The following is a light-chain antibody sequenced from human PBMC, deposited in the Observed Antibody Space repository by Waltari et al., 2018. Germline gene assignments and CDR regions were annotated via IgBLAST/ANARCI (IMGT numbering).Light chain of an antibody. CDR2: RNN. J-gene: IGLJ3*02. V-gene: IGLV1-47*01. CDR1: SSNIGPYY. CDR3: ATWDDSLTAWV. Sequence: QSVLTQPPSASGTPGQRVTISCSGSSSNIGPYYVYWYQQLPGTAPKLLIYRNNKWPSGVPDRFSGSKSGTSASLAISGLRSGDETDYYCATWDDSLTAWVFGGGTKLTVL.